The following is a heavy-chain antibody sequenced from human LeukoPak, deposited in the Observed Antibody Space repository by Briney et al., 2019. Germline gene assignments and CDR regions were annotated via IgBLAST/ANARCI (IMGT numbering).Heavy chain of an antibody. J-gene: IGHJ3*02. CDR1: GFTFSGYE. CDR3: ARVGNLRVGADAAFDI. D-gene: IGHD1-26*01. Sequence: PGGSLRLSCETSGFTFSGYEMNWVRQGPGKGLEWVSFITSSGSAIYYADSVRGRYTVSRDNAKNSLTLQMNSLRAEDTAVYFCARVGNLRVGADAAFDIWGQGTLVSVSS. V-gene: IGHV3-48*03. CDR2: ITSSGSAI.